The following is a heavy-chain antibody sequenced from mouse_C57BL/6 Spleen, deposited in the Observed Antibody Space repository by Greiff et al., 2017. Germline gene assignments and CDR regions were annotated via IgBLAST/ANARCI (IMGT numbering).Heavy chain of an antibody. CDR3: ARVSFTTVVATDAMDY. CDR1: GYSITSGYY. V-gene: IGHV3-6*01. Sequence: EVQLVESGPGLVKPSQSLTLTCSVTGYSITSGYYWNWIRQFPGNKLEWMGYISYDGSNNYNPSLKNRISITRDTSKNQFFLKLNSVTTEDTATYYCARVSFTTVVATDAMDYWGQGTSVTVSS. D-gene: IGHD1-1*01. CDR2: ISYDGSN. J-gene: IGHJ4*01.